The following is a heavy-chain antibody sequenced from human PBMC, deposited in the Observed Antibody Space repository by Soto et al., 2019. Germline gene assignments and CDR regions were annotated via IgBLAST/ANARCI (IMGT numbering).Heavy chain of an antibody. CDR1: GYTFTDYG. CDR2: VNTYKGNT. CDR3: ARERGNYKYFDY. Sequence: QVQLVQSGAEVKKPGASVKVSCKASGYTFTDYGFTWVRQAPGQGLEWMGWVNTYKGNTNYAQNLQGRVTMTTDTSTNTSYMELRGLRSDDTALYFCARERGNYKYFDYWGQGTLVAVSS. V-gene: IGHV1-18*01. D-gene: IGHD3-16*01. J-gene: IGHJ4*02.